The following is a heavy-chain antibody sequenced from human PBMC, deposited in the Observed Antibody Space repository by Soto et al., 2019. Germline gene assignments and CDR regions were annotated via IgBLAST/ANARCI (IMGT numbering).Heavy chain of an antibody. CDR1: GYSFTDYH. CDR3: ARGNSTDCSNGVCSIYYNPDMEI. Sequence: EASVKISCKASGYSFTDYHIHWVRQAPGQGLEWLGRINPNSGGTSTAQKFQGWVTMTTDTSISTASMELTRLTSDDTAIYYCARGNSTDCSNGVCSIYYNPDMEIWGQGTTVTVS. J-gene: IGHJ6*02. D-gene: IGHD2-8*01. CDR2: INPNSGGT. V-gene: IGHV1-2*04.